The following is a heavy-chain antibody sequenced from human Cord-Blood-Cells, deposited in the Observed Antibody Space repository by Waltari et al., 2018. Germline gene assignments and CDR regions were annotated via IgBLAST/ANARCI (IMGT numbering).Heavy chain of an antibody. J-gene: IGHJ5*02. D-gene: IGHD2-2*01. CDR2: IIPIFGTA. CDR1: GGTFSSYA. CDR3: ATGGDCSSTSCFADNWFDP. V-gene: IGHV1-69*06. Sequence: QVQLVQSGAEVKKPGSSVKVSCKASGGTFSSYAISWVRQAPGPGLEWMGGIIPIFGTANYAQKFQGRVTITADKSTSTAYMELSSLRSEDAAVYYCATGGDCSSTSCFADNWFDPWGQGTLVTVSS.